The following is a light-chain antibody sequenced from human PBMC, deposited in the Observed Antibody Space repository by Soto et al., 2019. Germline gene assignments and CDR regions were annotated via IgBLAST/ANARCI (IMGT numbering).Light chain of an antibody. CDR3: QSYDSILYV. CDR2: AVS. CDR1: SSNIGAGYD. J-gene: IGLJ1*01. V-gene: IGLV1-40*01. Sequence: QAVVTQPPSVSGAPGQRVTISCTGSSSNIGAGYDVHWYQQLPGTAPKLLIYAVSNRPSGVPDRFSGSKSGTSASLAITGLQAEDEAYYYCQSYDSILYVFGTGTKVTVL.